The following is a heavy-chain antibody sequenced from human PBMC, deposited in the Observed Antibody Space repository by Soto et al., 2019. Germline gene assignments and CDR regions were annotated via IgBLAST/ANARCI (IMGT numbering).Heavy chain of an antibody. V-gene: IGHV3-11*06. CDR1: GFSVGDNY. J-gene: IGHJ6*02. D-gene: IGHD3-16*01. CDR3: ARSSGRRHVFTFDYGLDV. Sequence: VQLVESGGGLVEPGGSLRLSCAASGFSVGDNYMTWIRQAPGKGLEWLSYSSSSGGYTNYADSVKGRLTISRDNAKNSLYLQMDSLRAEDTAVYFCARSSGRRHVFTFDYGLDVWGQGTTVTVSS. CDR2: SSSSGGYT.